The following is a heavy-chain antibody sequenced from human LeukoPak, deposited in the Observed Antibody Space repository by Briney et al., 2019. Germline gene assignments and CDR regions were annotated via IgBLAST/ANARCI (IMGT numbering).Heavy chain of an antibody. J-gene: IGHJ4*02. CDR1: GFTFSSYG. Sequence: GGSLRLSCAASGFTFSSYGMHWVRQAPGKGLEWVAVISYDGSNKYYADSVKGRFTISRDNSKNTLYLQMNSLRAEDTAAYYCAKGDAFGVVRNFFDYWGQGTLVTVSS. CDR2: ISYDGSNK. D-gene: IGHD3-3*01. V-gene: IGHV3-30*18. CDR3: AKGDAFGVVRNFFDY.